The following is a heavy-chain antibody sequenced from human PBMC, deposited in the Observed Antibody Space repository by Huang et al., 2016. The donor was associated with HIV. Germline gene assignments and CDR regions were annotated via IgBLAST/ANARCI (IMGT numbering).Heavy chain of an antibody. D-gene: IGHD3-9*01. Sequence: QVQLVQAGAEVKNLGPSVKLSCKVSGGTFNNAIRWVRQAPGQGLEWTGGSIPVMGTGNYAREVQARVTVTADESTGMAYMELGSLGAEDWAVYYWASGAPDMDSHLDDWGQGTLVTVSS. CDR3: ASGAPDMDSHLDD. CDR1: GGTFNNA. J-gene: IGHJ4*02. V-gene: IGHV1-69*13. CDR2: SIPVMGTG.